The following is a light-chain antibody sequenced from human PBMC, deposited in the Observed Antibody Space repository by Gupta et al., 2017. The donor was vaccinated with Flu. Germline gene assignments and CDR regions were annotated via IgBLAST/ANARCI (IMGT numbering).Light chain of an antibody. V-gene: IGKV1-9*01. CDR3: QHLIL. Sequence: DIQLTQSPSFLSASVGDRVTITCRASQGISNFLAWYQQKPGEAPKLLIYTTSTLQTGVPSRFSGSGSGTEFTRPRSGMEADDCETHDGQHLILFGQGTKVEV. CDR1: QGISNF. CDR2: TTS. J-gene: IGKJ1*01.